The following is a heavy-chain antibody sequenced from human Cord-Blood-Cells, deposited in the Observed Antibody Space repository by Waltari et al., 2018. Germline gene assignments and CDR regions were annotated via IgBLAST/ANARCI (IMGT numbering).Heavy chain of an antibody. CDR2: IYYSGST. Sequence: QLQLQESGPGLVKPSETLSLTCTVSGGSISSSSYYWGWIRQPPGKGLEWFGSIYYSGSTYYNPSLKSRVTISVDTSKNQFSMKLSSVTAADTAVYYCATRLITGTDYWGQGTLVTVSS. V-gene: IGHV4-39*01. J-gene: IGHJ4*02. CDR3: ATRLITGTDY. CDR1: GGSISSSSYY. D-gene: IGHD1-20*01.